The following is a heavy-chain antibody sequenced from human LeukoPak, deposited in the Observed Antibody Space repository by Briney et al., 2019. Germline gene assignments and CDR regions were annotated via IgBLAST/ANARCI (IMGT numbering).Heavy chain of an antibody. CDR3: ARHEEEDVYNAKTLDY. J-gene: IGHJ4*02. D-gene: IGHD5-24*01. Sequence: KPSETLSLTCTVSGGSISSRNYWGWVRQPPGMGLEWIGAIYYSGNTYYNPSLKSRVTISIDTSQNQLFLSLSSVTAADTAVYYCARHEEEDVYNAKTLDYWGQGALVTVSS. CDR2: IYYSGNT. CDR1: GGSISSRNY. V-gene: IGHV4-39*01.